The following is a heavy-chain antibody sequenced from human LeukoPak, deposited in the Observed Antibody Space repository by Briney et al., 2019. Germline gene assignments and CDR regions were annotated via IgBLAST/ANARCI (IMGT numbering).Heavy chain of an antibody. V-gene: IGHV4-34*01. D-gene: IGHD5/OR15-5a*01. CDR3: ARGSVAFDY. Sequence: NPSETLSLTCAVYGGSFGGYYWSWIRQPPGKGLEWIGEINHSGSTNYNPSLKSRVTISVDTSKNQFSLKLSSVTAADTAVYYCARGSVAFDYWGQGTLVTVSS. CDR2: INHSGST. J-gene: IGHJ4*02. CDR1: GGSFGGYY.